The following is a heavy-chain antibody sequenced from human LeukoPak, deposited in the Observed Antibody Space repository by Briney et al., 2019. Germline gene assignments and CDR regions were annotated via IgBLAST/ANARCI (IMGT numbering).Heavy chain of an antibody. V-gene: IGHV3-21*01. Sequence: GGSLRLSCAASGFTFSSYSMNWVRQAPGKGLEWVSSISSSSSYIYYADSVKGRFTISRDNAKNSLYLQMNSLRAEDTAVYYCARAVNWELDYYYYYYMDVWGKGTTVTISS. D-gene: IGHD1-26*01. CDR3: ARAVNWELDYYYYYYMDV. CDR2: ISSSSSYI. CDR1: GFTFSSYS. J-gene: IGHJ6*03.